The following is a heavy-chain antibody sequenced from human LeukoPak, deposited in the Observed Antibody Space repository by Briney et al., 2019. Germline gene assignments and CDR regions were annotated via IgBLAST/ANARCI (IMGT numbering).Heavy chain of an antibody. V-gene: IGHV1-46*03. J-gene: IGHJ5*02. CDR1: GYTFTSYY. Sequence: ASVKVSCKASGYTFTSYYMHWVRQAPGQGLEWMGIINPSGGSTSYAQKFQGRVTMTRDTSTSTAYMELSSLRSEDTAVYYCARGGPPYYDFWSGYYLNWFDPWGQGTLFTVSS. CDR2: INPSGGST. CDR3: ARGGPPYYDFWSGYYLNWFDP. D-gene: IGHD3-3*01.